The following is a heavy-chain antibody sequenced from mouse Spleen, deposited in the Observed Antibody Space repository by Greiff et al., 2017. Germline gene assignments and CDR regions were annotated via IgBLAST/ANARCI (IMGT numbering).Heavy chain of an antibody. V-gene: IGHV1-42*01. CDR2: INPSTGGT. Sequence: VKLMESGPELVKPGASVKISCKASGYSFTGYYMNWVKQSPEKSLEWIGEINPSTGGTTYNQKFKAKATLTVDKSSSTAYMQLKSLTSEDSAVYYCARKAYFFDYWGQGTTLTVSS. J-gene: IGHJ2*01. CDR1: GYSFTGYY. CDR3: ARKAYFFDY.